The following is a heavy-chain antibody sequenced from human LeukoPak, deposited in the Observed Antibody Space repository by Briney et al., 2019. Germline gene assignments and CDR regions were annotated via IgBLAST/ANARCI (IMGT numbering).Heavy chain of an antibody. D-gene: IGHD3-10*01. CDR3: ASADYYGSGSYYTFRGLDY. J-gene: IGHJ4*02. CDR1: GSTLSTYS. Sequence: PGGSLRLSCAASGSTLSTYSMNWVRQAPGKGLEWLSSISSSSGYIYYADSVKGRFTISRDNAKNSLYLQMNSLRAEDTAVYYCASADYYGSGSYYTFRGLDYWGQGTLVTVSS. V-gene: IGHV3-21*01. CDR2: ISSSSGYI.